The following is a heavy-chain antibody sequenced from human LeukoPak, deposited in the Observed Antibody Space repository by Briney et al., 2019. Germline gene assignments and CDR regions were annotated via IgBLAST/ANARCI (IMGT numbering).Heavy chain of an antibody. Sequence: APVKVSCKASGFTFTSSAVQWVRQARGQRLEWIGWIVVGSGNTNYAQKFQERVTITRDMPTSTAYMELSSLRSEDTAVYYCAAVVLLRRGNNGDYWGQGTLVTVSS. CDR2: IVVGSGNT. CDR1: GFTFTSSA. J-gene: IGHJ4*02. D-gene: IGHD2/OR15-2a*01. V-gene: IGHV1-58*01. CDR3: AAVVLLRRGNNGDY.